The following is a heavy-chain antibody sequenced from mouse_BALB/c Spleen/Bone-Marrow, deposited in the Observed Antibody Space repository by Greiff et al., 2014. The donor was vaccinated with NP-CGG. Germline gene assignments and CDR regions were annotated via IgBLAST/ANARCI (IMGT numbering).Heavy chain of an antibody. V-gene: IGHV5-12-2*01. J-gene: IGHJ4*01. Sequence: SGGGLVQPGGSLKISCAASGFTFSSYIMSWVRQTPEKRLEWVAYISNGGGSTYYPDTVKGRFTISRDNAKNTLYLQMISLKSEDTAMYYCARQGVYYGKTYYAMDYWGQGTSVTVSS. D-gene: IGHD2-1*01. CDR2: ISNGGGST. CDR1: GFTFSSYI. CDR3: ARQGVYYGKTYYAMDY.